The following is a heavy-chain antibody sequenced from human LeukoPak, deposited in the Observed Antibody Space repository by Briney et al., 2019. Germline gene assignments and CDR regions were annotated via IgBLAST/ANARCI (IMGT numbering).Heavy chain of an antibody. CDR3: AVDIVGPPVAEGEYMDV. CDR2: IIPILGIA. Sequence: ASVKVSCKASGGTFSSYTISWVRQAPGQGLEWMGRIIPILGIANYAQKFQGRVTITADKSTSTAYMELSSLRSEDTAVYYCAVDIVGPPVAEGEYMDVWGKGTTVTVSS. D-gene: IGHD2-2*03. CDR1: GGTFSSYT. V-gene: IGHV1-69*02. J-gene: IGHJ6*03.